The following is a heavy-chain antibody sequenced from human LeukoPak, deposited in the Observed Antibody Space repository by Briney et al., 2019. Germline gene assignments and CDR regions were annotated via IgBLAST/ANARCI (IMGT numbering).Heavy chain of an antibody. D-gene: IGHD2-8*01. CDR1: GFTFSSYS. CDR2: ISGGGVST. CDR3: AKWARYCTNGVCYYFDY. J-gene: IGHJ4*02. Sequence: GGSLRLSCAASGFTFSSYSMNWVRQAPGKGLEWVSVISGGGVSTYYADSVKGRFTISRDNSKNTLYLQMNSLRAEDTAVYYCAKWARYCTNGVCYYFDYWGQGTLVTVSS. V-gene: IGHV3-23*01.